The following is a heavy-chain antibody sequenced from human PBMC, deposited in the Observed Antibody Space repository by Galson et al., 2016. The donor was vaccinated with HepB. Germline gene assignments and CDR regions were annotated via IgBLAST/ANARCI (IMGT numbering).Heavy chain of an antibody. CDR1: GFTFSDYA. J-gene: IGHJ4*02. CDR3: AQSSYDYVWGSYRFDS. CDR2: ISGNGGRT. D-gene: IGHD3-16*02. V-gene: IGHV3-23*01. Sequence: SLRLSCAASGFTFSDYAMSWVRQAPGEGLEWVSGISGNGGRTYYADSVGGRFTISRDNSKNTLYLQMNSLGAEDAAIYYCAQSSYDYVWGSYRFDSWGQGTLVAVSS.